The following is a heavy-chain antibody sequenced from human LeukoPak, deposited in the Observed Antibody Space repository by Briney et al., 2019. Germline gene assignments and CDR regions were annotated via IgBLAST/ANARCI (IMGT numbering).Heavy chain of an antibody. Sequence: PGGSLRLSCVASGFTFSSYGMHWVRQAPGKELEWVAFTRHDGSNKFYTDSVKGRFTISRDKSKNTLYLQMNSLRDDDTAVYYCVGGYSGDYWGQGTLVTVSS. CDR1: GFTFSSYG. V-gene: IGHV3-30*02. CDR3: VGGYSGDY. CDR2: TRHDGSNK. D-gene: IGHD3-22*01. J-gene: IGHJ4*02.